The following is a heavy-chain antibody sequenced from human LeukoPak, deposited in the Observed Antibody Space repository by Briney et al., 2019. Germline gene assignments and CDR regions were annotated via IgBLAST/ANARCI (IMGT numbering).Heavy chain of an antibody. CDR2: ISWDGGST. Sequence: GGSLRLSCAASGFTFDDYAMYLVRQAPGKGLEWVSLISWDGGSTYYADSVKGRFTISRDNSKNYLYLHMNSLRAEDTALYYCAKDSAAVARQFDYWGQGTLVTVSS. D-gene: IGHD6-19*01. CDR3: AKDSAAVARQFDY. J-gene: IGHJ4*02. V-gene: IGHV3-43D*03. CDR1: GFTFDDYA.